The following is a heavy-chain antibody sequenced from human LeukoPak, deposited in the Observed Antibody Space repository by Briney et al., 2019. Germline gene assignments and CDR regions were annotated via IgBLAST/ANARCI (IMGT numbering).Heavy chain of an antibody. CDR3: ARRPDYGGTPTFDY. D-gene: IGHD4-23*01. CDR2: IYSGGST. V-gene: IGHV3-66*01. CDR1: GLTVSSHY. J-gene: IGHJ4*02. Sequence: PGGSLRLSCAASGLTVSSHYMSWVRQAPGQGLEWVSVIYSGGSTYYADSVKGRFTISRDNSKNTLYLQLNSLRVEDTAVYYCARRPDYGGTPTFDYWGQGTLVTVSS.